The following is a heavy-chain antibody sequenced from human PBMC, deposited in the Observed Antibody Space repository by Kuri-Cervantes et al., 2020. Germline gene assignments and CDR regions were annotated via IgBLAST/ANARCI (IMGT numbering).Heavy chain of an antibody. Sequence: GSLRLSCAVYGGSLSGYYWSWIRQPPGKGLEWIGEINHSGSTNYNPSLKSRVTISVDTSKNQFSLKLSSVTAADTAVYYCARSPPPTSYDYIWGSYRPWFDYWGQGTLVTVSS. V-gene: IGHV4-34*01. D-gene: IGHD3-16*02. CDR2: INHSGST. J-gene: IGHJ4*02. CDR3: ARSPPPTSYDYIWGSYRPWFDY. CDR1: GGSLSGYY.